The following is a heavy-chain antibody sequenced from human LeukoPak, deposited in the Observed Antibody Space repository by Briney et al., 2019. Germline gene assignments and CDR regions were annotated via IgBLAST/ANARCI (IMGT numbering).Heavy chain of an antibody. D-gene: IGHD1-1*01. CDR2: IGTAVDT. CDR1: GFTFSDYD. CDR3: VRVAKERVGGVYYFDY. Sequence: GGSLTLSCPASGFTFSDYDMHWVRHATGKGLEWVSAIGTAVDTYYTGSVKGRLTISRENAKNSLYLQMNSLRAGDTAVYYCVRVAKERVGGVYYFDYWGQGTPVTVSS. J-gene: IGHJ4*02. V-gene: IGHV3-13*01.